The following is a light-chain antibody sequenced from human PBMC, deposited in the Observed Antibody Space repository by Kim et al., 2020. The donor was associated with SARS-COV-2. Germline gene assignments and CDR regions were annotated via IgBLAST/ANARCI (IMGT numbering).Light chain of an antibody. CDR1: QGITNG. Sequence: IQLTQSPSSLSASVGDRVTITCRASQGITNGLAWYQQKPGKAPNLLIYAASALHSGVPSRFSGSGSGTEFSLIINSLQPEDSAIYYCQQLHSYPLTFGQGTRLEIK. CDR3: QQLHSYPLT. V-gene: IGKV1-9*01. CDR2: AAS. J-gene: IGKJ5*01.